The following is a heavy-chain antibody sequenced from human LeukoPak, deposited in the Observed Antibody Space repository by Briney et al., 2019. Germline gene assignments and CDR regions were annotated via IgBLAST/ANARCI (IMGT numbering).Heavy chain of an antibody. CDR2: INPNSGGT. CDR3: ARIAYGGNNHNPLGY. V-gene: IGHV1-2*02. Sequence: ASVKVSCKASGYTFTGYYMHWVRQAPGQGLEWMGWINPNSGGTNYAQKFQGRVTMTRDTSLSTAYMELSRLRSDDTAVYYCARIAYGGNNHNPLGYWGQGTLVTVSS. J-gene: IGHJ4*02. CDR1: GYTFTGYY. D-gene: IGHD4-23*01.